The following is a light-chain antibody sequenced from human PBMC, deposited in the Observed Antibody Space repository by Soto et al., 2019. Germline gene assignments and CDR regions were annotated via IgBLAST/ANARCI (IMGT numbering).Light chain of an antibody. CDR3: QHYNSYSEA. V-gene: IGKV1-5*03. CDR1: QTISSW. J-gene: IGKJ1*01. Sequence: DIQMTQSPSTLSGSVGDRVTITCRASQTISSWLAWYQQKPGKAPKLLIYKASTLKSGVPSRFSGSGSGTEFTPIISSLQHDDFETYYCQHYNSYSEALGQGTKVDIK. CDR2: KAS.